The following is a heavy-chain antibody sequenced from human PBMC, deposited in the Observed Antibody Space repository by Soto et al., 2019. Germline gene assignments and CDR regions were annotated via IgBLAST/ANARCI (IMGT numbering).Heavy chain of an antibody. CDR1: EYTFTGYY. CDR3: ARGGWELTPTDAFDI. J-gene: IGHJ3*02. D-gene: IGHD1-26*01. CDR2: INPNSGGT. V-gene: IGHV1-2*02. Sequence: ASVKGSCKSSEYTFTGYYMHCVRQSPGQGLEWMGWINPNSGGTNYAQKFQGRVTMTRDTSISTAYMELSRLRSDDTAVYYCARGGWELTPTDAFDIWGQGTMVTVS.